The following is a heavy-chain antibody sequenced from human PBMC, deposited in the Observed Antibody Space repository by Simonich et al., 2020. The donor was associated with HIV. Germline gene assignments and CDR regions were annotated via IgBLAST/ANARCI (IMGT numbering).Heavy chain of an antibody. D-gene: IGHD1-26*01. Sequence: QVQLVQSGAEVKKPGASVKVSCKASGYTFISYGISWVRQAPGQGLEWLGWISAYNGNTNYAQKLQGRVTMTTDTSTSTVYMELRSLISDDTAVDYCARDRMGVRGSYSDFDYWGQGTLVTVSS. CDR2: ISAYNGNT. V-gene: IGHV1-18*01. J-gene: IGHJ4*02. CDR3: ARDRMGVRGSYSDFDY. CDR1: GYTFISYG.